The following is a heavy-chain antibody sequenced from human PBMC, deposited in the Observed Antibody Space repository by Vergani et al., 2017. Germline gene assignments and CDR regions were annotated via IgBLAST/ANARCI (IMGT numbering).Heavy chain of an antibody. J-gene: IGHJ4*02. V-gene: IGHV5-51*01. CDR3: TRHVPCGDGACLHVDH. CDR1: ESSFISNE. CDR2: INPIDSKI. D-gene: IGHD2-21*01. Sequence: EVMLVQSGAEVKKPGESLKISCKYSESSFISNEIAWVRQMSGKGLQWMGNINPIDSKIAYSPSFQGQAIMSLDKSITTAYLQLRSLKASDTAIYYCTRHVPCGDGACLHVDHWGQGTQVTVSS.